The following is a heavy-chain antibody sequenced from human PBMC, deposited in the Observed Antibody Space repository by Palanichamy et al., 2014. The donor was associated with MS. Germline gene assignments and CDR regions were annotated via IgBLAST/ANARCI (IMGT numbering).Heavy chain of an antibody. V-gene: IGHV4-59*08. Sequence: VQLQESGPGLVKPSETLSLTCTVSGGSISSYYWSWIRQPPGKGLEWIGYIYYSGSTNYNPSLKSRVTISVDTSKNQFSLKLSSVTAADTAVYYCARHDRSGWYAIDYWGQGTLVTVSS. D-gene: IGHD6-19*01. CDR3: ARHDRSGWYAIDY. J-gene: IGHJ4*02. CDR2: IYYSGST. CDR1: GGSISSYY.